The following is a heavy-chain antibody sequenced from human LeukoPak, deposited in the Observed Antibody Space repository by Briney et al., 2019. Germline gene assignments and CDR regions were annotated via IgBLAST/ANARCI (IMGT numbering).Heavy chain of an antibody. CDR2: INHSGST. Sequence: SETLSLTCAVYGGSFSGYYWSWIRQPPGKGLEWIGEINHSGSTNYNPSLKSRVTISVDTSKNQFSLKLSSVTAADTAVYYCARDKAYYDFWSGHARMYYYGMDVWGQGTTVTVSS. CDR3: ARDKAYYDFWSGHARMYYYGMDV. J-gene: IGHJ6*02. CDR1: GGSFSGYY. V-gene: IGHV4-34*01. D-gene: IGHD3-3*01.